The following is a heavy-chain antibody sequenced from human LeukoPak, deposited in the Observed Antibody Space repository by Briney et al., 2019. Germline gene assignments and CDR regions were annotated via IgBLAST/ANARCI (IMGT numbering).Heavy chain of an antibody. J-gene: IGHJ4*02. D-gene: IGHD4-23*01. CDR3: ARAVAHYFDF. CDR1: GGSISSHY. V-gene: IGHV4-59*11. Sequence: PSETLSLTCTVSGGSISSHYWSWLRQPPGKGLEWIGWIYSSGSTNYNPSLKSRVTISVDTSKNQFSLKLSSVTAADTAVYYCARAVAHYFDFCGQGTLVTVSS. CDR2: IYSSGST.